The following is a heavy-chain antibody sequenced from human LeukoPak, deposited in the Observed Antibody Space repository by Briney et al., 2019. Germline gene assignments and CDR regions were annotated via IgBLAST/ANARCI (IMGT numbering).Heavy chain of an antibody. J-gene: IGHJ3*02. V-gene: IGHV1-18*01. D-gene: IGHD3-9*01. CDR1: GYTFTSYG. CDR2: ISAYNGNT. Sequence: ASVKVSCKASGYTFTSYGISWVRQAPGQGLEWMGWISAYNGNTNYAQKLQGRVTMTTDTSTSTAYMELRSLRSDVTAVYYCAKRRNVLRYLVNTAPSVDAFDIWGQGTMVTVFS. CDR3: AKRRNVLRYLVNTAPSVDAFDI.